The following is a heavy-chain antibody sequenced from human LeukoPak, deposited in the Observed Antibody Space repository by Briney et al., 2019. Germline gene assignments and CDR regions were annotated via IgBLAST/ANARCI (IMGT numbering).Heavy chain of an antibody. Sequence: SQTLSLTCATPGDSVSSNSAAWNWIRQSPSRGLEWLGRTYYRSKWYNDYAVSVKSRITINPDTSKNQFSLQLNSVTPEDTAVYYCARDGSISSSPRYYFDYWGQGTLVTVSS. D-gene: IGHD6-13*01. CDR3: ARDGSISSSPRYYFDY. CDR2: TYYRSKWYN. CDR1: GDSVSSNSAA. V-gene: IGHV6-1*01. J-gene: IGHJ4*02.